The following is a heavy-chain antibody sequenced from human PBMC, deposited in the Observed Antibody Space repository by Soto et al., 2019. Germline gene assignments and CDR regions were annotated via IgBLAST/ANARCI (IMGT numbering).Heavy chain of an antibody. Sequence: QAHLVQSGAEVKMPGDSVQGSCKASGFVSTNYNFHWVRQAPGQSLEWMGRINAANGNTQYSQNFQGRVTFTSDASASTAFMELTNLRFEEKGMYYCATDYGSNWRLWGQGTLVSVSS. V-gene: IGHV1-3*01. J-gene: IGHJ4*02. CDR1: GFVSTNYN. CDR2: INAANGNT. CDR3: ATDYGSNWRL. D-gene: IGHD3-10*01.